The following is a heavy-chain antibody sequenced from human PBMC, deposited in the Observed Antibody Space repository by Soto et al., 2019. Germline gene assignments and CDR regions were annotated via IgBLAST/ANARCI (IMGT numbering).Heavy chain of an antibody. CDR3: AKDDNWNAPDHYYYYGMDV. CDR2: ISGSGGST. D-gene: IGHD1-20*01. V-gene: IGHV3-23*01. CDR1: GFTFSSYA. J-gene: IGHJ6*02. Sequence: GGSLRLSCAASGFTFSSYAMSWVRQAPGKGLEWVSAISGSGGSTYYADSVKGRFTISRDNSKNTLYLQMNSLRAEDTAVYYWAKDDNWNAPDHYYYYGMDVWGQGTTVTVSS.